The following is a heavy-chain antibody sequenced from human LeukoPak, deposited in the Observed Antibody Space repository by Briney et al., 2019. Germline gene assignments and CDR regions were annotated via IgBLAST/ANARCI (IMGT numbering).Heavy chain of an antibody. V-gene: IGHV4-34*01. D-gene: IGHD3-9*01. Sequence: SETLSLTCAVYGGSFSGYYWSWIRQPPGKGREWIGEINHSGCTNYNPSLKSRVTISVDTSKNQFSLKLSSVTAADTAVYYCARGGTAYYDILTGYYPNSFYYGMDVWGQGTTVTVS. J-gene: IGHJ6*02. CDR2: INHSGCT. CDR1: GGSFSGYY. CDR3: ARGGTAYYDILTGYYPNSFYYGMDV.